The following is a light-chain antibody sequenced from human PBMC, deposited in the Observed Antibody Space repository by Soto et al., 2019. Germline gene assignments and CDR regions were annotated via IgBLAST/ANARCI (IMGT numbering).Light chain of an antibody. CDR1: QSVANNY. Sequence: EIVLTQSPGTLSLSPGERATLSCRASQSVANNYFAWYQQKTGQASRFLIYDASSRATGIPDRFSGSGSGTDFTLTISILEPEDFAVYYCEQYGSTPLTFGGGTKVEIK. CDR3: EQYGSTPLT. J-gene: IGKJ4*01. V-gene: IGKV3-20*01. CDR2: DAS.